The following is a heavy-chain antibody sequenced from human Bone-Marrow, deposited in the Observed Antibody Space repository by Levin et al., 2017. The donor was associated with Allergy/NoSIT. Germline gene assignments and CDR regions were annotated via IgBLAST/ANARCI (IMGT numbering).Heavy chain of an antibody. CDR3: AREFRSGDPFDC. CDR2: ISHSGST. CDR1: GYSISSGYY. Sequence: TSETLSLTCAVSGYSISSGYYWGWIRQPPGKGLDWIATISHSGSTFYSPPLKSRAPISVDTSKNQFSLELSSVTAADTAVYYCAREFRSGDPFDCWGQGALVTVSS. V-gene: IGHV4-38-2*02. J-gene: IGHJ4*02. D-gene: IGHD1-26*01.